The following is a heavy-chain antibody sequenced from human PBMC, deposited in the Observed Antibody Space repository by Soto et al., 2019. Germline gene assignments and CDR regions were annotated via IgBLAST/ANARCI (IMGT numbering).Heavy chain of an antibody. J-gene: IGHJ3*02. CDR3: ARDVNYYDSSGYYHDAFDI. CDR2: IYYSGST. D-gene: IGHD3-22*01. CDR1: GGSISSGDYY. Sequence: QVQLQESGPGLVKPSQTLSLTCTVSGGSISSGDYYWSWIRQPPGKGLEWIGYIYYSGSTYYNPSLKSRVTISVDTSKNQFSLKLSSVTAAETAVYYCARDVNYYDSSGYYHDAFDIWGQGTMVTVSS. V-gene: IGHV4-30-4*01.